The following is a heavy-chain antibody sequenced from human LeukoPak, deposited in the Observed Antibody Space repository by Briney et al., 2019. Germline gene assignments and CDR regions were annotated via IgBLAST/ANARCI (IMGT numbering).Heavy chain of an antibody. CDR1: GFTFSSYW. V-gene: IGHV3-7*01. J-gene: IGHJ4*02. Sequence: GGSLRLSCAASGFTFSSYWMSWVRQAPGKGREWVANIKQDASEKYYVESVKGRFTISRDNAKNSLYLQMNYLRAEDTAVYYCAREYGGSYFFDYWGQGTLVTVSS. D-gene: IGHD1-26*01. CDR3: AREYGGSYFFDY. CDR2: IKQDASEK.